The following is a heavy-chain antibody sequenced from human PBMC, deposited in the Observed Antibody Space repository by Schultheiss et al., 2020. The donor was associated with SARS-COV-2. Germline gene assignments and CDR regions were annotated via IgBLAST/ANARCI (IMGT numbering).Heavy chain of an antibody. J-gene: IGHJ6*02. CDR2: IIPIFGTA. CDR1: GGTFSSYA. Sequence: SVKVSCKASGGTFSSYAISWVRQAPGQGLEWMGGIIPIFGTANYAQKFQGRVTITADKSTSTAYMELSSLRSEDTAVYYCARGGALDPGIAVAGDYYYYYGMDVWGQGTTVTVSS. CDR3: ARGGALDPGIAVAGDYYYYYGMDV. V-gene: IGHV1-69*06. D-gene: IGHD6-19*01.